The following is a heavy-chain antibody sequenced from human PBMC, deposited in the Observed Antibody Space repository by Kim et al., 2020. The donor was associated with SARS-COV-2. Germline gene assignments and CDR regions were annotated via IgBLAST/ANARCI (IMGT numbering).Heavy chain of an antibody. CDR3: ARDGGRYDYYGMDV. Sequence: SETLSLTCTVSGGSISSSSYYWGWIRQPPGKGLEWIGSIYYSGSTYYNPSLKSRVTISVDTSKNQFSLKLSSVTAADTAVYYCARDGGRYDYYGMDVWGQGTTVTVSS. V-gene: IGHV4-39*07. CDR1: GGSISSSSYY. J-gene: IGHJ6*02. D-gene: IGHD3-16*01. CDR2: IYYSGST.